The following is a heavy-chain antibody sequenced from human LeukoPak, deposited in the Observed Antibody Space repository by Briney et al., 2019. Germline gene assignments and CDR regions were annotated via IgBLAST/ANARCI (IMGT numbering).Heavy chain of an antibody. J-gene: IGHJ4*02. CDR2: IIPILGIT. D-gene: IGHD5-18*01. CDR1: GYTFTSYG. V-gene: IGHV1-69*10. Sequence: SVKVSCKASGYTFTSYGFSWVRRAPGQGLEWMGRIIPILGITNYAQKFQGRVTITADKSTATAYMELSSLRSEDTAVYYCARALWGDGYSYGYGDYWGQGTLVTVSS. CDR3: ARALWGDGYSYGYGDY.